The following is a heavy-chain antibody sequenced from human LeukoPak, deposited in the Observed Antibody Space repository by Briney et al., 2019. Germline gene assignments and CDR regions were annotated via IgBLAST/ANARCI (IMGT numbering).Heavy chain of an antibody. CDR3: ARRGRAQGALNPNYGMDV. Sequence: GESLKISCKGSGYSFTSYWINWVRRMPGKGLEWMGRIDPSDSYTNYSPSFQGHVTISADKSISTAYLQWSSLKASDTAMYYCARRGRAQGALNPNYGMDVWGQGTTVTVSS. CDR2: IDPSDSYT. J-gene: IGHJ6*02. V-gene: IGHV5-10-1*01. CDR1: GYSFTSYW.